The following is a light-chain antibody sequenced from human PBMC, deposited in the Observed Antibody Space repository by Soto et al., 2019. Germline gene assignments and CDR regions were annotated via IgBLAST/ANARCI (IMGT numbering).Light chain of an antibody. CDR3: QQYNNWPRT. Sequence: EIVMTQSPATLSVSPGERATLSCRDSQSINNKLAWYQQKTGQDPRLLIYGASTRAAGAPARFSGSGSGTEFTLTINSLQSEDFAMYYCQQYNNWPRTFGQGTRLEIK. J-gene: IGKJ5*01. CDR2: GAS. V-gene: IGKV3-15*01. CDR1: QSINNK.